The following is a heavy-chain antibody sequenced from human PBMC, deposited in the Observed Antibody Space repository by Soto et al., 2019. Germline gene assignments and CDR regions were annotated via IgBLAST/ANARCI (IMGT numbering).Heavy chain of an antibody. J-gene: IGHJ4*02. CDR2: ISGSGDSS. CDR3: AKVGIGMFSHKHHFEH. CDR1: GFTFSSFG. Sequence: HPGGSLRLSCTASGFTFSSFGMTWVRQAPGKGLEWVSAISGSGDSSYYADSVKGRFTISRDNPTNTLYLQMNSLRAEDTAVYYCAKVGIGMFSHKHHFEHWGQGTQVTVSS. V-gene: IGHV3-23*01. D-gene: IGHD2-2*03.